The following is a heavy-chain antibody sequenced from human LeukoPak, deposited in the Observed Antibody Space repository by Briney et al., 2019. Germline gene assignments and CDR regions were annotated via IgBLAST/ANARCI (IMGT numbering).Heavy chain of an antibody. D-gene: IGHD5-12*01. CDR1: GGSISTYY. V-gene: IGHV4-59*01. Sequence: SETLSLTCIVSGGSISTYYWSWIRQPPGKGLEWIGYIYYSGSTNYNPSLESRVTISVDTSKNHFSLNVTSVTAADTAVYYCARGYSGSSYYFDVWGQGPLVTVSS. CDR2: IYYSGST. CDR3: ARGYSGSSYYFDV. J-gene: IGHJ4*02.